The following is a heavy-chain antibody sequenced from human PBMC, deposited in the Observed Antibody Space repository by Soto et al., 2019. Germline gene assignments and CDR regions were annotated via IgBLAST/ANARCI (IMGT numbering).Heavy chain of an antibody. D-gene: IGHD3-3*01. V-gene: IGHV3-30-3*01. CDR3: ARGGRNYDFWSGYSPLIPYYYYGMDV. Sequence: GGSLRLSCAASGFTFSSYAMHWVRQAPGKGLEWVAVISYDGSNKYYADSVKGRFTISRDNSKNTLYLQMNSLRAEDTAVYYCARGGRNYDFWSGYSPLIPYYYYGMDVWGQGTTVTVSS. CDR1: GFTFSSYA. J-gene: IGHJ6*02. CDR2: ISYDGSNK.